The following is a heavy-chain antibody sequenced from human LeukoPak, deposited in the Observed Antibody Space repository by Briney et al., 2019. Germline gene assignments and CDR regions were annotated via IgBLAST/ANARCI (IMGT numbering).Heavy chain of an antibody. CDR1: GFTFTDCS. CDR3: ARVRIVGATRPYYSYMDV. CDR2: IDSGATTI. Sequence: PGGSLRLSCAASGFTFTDCSMNWIRQAPGKGLEWVSYIDSGATTIYYADSVKGRFAISRDNAKNSLFLQMNSLRAEDTAVYYCARVRIVGATRPYYSYMDVWAKGTTVTVSS. V-gene: IGHV3-11*04. J-gene: IGHJ6*03. D-gene: IGHD1-26*01.